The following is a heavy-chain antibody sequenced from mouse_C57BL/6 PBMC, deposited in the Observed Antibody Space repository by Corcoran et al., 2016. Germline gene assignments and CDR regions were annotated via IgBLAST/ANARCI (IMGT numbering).Heavy chain of an antibody. CDR1: GYTFTDYY. CDR2: IYPGSGNT. Sequence: QVQLKQSGAELVRPGASVKLSCKASGYTFTDYYINWVKQRPGQGLEWIARIYPGSGNTYYNEKFKGKATLTAEKSSSTAYMQLSSLTSEDSAVYFCARVGYYGNWFAYWGQGTLVTVSA. D-gene: IGHD2-1*01. V-gene: IGHV1-76*01. J-gene: IGHJ3*01. CDR3: ARVGYYGNWFAY.